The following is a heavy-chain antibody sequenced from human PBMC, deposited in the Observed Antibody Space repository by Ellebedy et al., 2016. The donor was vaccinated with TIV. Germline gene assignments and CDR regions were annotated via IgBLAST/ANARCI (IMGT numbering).Heavy chain of an antibody. CDR2: IWYDGSNK. Sequence: GESLKISCAASGFTFSSYGMHWVRQAPGKGLEWVAVIWYDGSNKYYADSVKGRFTISRDNSKNTLYLQMNSLRAEDTAVYYCARDGGYSYGGPYWYFDLWGRGTLVTVSS. CDR3: ARDGGYSYGGPYWYFDL. D-gene: IGHD5-18*01. CDR1: GFTFSSYG. J-gene: IGHJ2*01. V-gene: IGHV3-33*01.